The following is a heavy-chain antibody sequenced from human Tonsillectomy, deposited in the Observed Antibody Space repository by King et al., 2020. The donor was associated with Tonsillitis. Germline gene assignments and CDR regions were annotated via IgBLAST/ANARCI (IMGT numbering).Heavy chain of an antibody. CDR3: GRDYYSYVMDV. Sequence: LQLQESGPGLVKPSETLSLTCTVSGGSISSTNYYWGWIRQPPGKGLEWIGSIYYSGKTYHNTSLKIRITISVDTSQNQLSLELSTLTAADTAVYYCGRDYYSYVMDVSGQGTTVTVSS. CDR1: GGSISSTNYY. J-gene: IGHJ6*02. V-gene: IGHV4-39*07. CDR2: IYYSGKT.